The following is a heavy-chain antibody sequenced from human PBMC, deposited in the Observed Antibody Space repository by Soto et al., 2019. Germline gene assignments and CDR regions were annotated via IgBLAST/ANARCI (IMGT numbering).Heavy chain of an antibody. V-gene: IGHV1-18*01. D-gene: IGHD3-10*01. CDR2: ISGYTGNT. Sequence: QAQLVQSGPEVKHPGASVKVSCTASGYTFTSYGIRWVRQAPGQGIEWMGWISGYTGNTNYAQKVKGRVTLTRDTSPSTAYMELTSLTPDDTAVYYCARDERGSGSYFGRLNWFDPWGQGTLVTVSS. J-gene: IGHJ5*02. CDR3: ARDERGSGSYFGRLNWFDP. CDR1: GYTFTSYG.